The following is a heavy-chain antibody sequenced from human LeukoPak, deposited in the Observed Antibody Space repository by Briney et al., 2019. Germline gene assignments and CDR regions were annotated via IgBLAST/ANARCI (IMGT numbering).Heavy chain of an antibody. CDR1: EFAFSSYA. Sequence: GGSLRLSCAASEFAFSSYAMTWVRQAPGKGLEWVARIKSETDGGTKEYAAPVKGRFTISRDDSKTTLYLEMNSLKTEDTALYYCATQGLWFGEFGWFDPWGQGTLVIVSS. D-gene: IGHD3-10*01. J-gene: IGHJ5*02. CDR3: ATQGLWFGEFGWFDP. CDR2: IKSETDGGTK. V-gene: IGHV3-15*01.